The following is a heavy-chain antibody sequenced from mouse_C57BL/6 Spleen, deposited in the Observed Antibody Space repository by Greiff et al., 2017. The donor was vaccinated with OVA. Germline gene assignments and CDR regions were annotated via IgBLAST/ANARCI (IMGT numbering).Heavy chain of an antibody. D-gene: IGHD2-3*01. CDR3: ARRRLYDPYFDY. Sequence: VQLQQPGAELVKPGASVKMSCKASGYTFTSYWITWVKQRPGQGLEWIGDIYPGSGSTNYNEKFKSKATLTVDTSSSTAYMQLSSLTSEDSAVYYCARRRLYDPYFDYWGQGTTLTVSS. CDR2: IYPGSGST. V-gene: IGHV1-55*01. CDR1: GYTFTSYW. J-gene: IGHJ2*01.